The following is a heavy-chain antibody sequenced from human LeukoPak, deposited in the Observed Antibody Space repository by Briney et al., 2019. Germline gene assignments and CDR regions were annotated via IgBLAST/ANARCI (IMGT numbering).Heavy chain of an antibody. CDR2: ISHSGNP. V-gene: IGHV4-4*02. Sequence: SETLSLTCAVSGGSISGGKWWSWVRQPPGKGLEWIGEISHSGNPNYNPSLKSRLTISVDKAKNQFPLNLNSVTAADTALYYCAREGSGYSSEFDSWGQGTLVTVSS. CDR1: GGSISGGKW. J-gene: IGHJ4*02. CDR3: AREGSGYSSEFDS. D-gene: IGHD3-3*01.